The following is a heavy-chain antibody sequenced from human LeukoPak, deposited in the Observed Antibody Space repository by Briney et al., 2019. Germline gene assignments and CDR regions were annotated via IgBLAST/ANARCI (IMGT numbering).Heavy chain of an antibody. D-gene: IGHD2/OR15-2a*01. CDR3: ARGRVSMPYYYYYMDV. J-gene: IGHJ6*03. CDR1: GGSISSSSYY. CDR2: IYYSGST. V-gene: IGHV4-39*07. Sequence: PSETLSLTCTVSGGSISSSSYYWGWIRQPPGKGLEWIGSIYYSGSTYYNPSLKSRVTIPVDTSKNQFSLKLSSVTAADTAVYYCARGRVSMPYYYYYMDVWGKGTTVTVSS.